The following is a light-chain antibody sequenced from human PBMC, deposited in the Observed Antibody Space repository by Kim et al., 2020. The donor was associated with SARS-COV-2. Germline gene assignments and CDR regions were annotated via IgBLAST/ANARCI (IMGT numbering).Light chain of an antibody. CDR3: QQYNSYST. V-gene: IGKV1-5*03. J-gene: IGKJ1*01. CDR1: QSISSW. CDR2: KAS. Sequence: DIQMTQSPSTLSASVGDRVTITCRASQSISSWLAWYQQKPGKAPKLLIYKASSLGSGVPSRFSGSGSGTEFTLTISSLQPADFATYYCQQYNSYSTFGQGTKVDIK.